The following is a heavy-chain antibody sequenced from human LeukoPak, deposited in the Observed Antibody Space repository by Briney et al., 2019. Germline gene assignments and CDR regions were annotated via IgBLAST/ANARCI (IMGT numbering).Heavy chain of an antibody. V-gene: IGHV4-34*01. J-gene: IGHJ4*02. D-gene: IGHD4-23*01. CDR3: ARDLLSGGDY. Sequence: PSETLSLTCAVYGGSFSGYYWSWIRQPPGKGLEWIGEINHSGSTNYNPSLKSRVTISVDTSKNQFSLKLSSVTAADTAVYYCARDLLSGGDYWGQGTLVTVSS. CDR2: INHSGST. CDR1: GGSFSGYY.